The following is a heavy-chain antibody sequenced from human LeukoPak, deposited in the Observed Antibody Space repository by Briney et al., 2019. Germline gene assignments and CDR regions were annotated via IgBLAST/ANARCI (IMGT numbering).Heavy chain of an antibody. CDR1: GFTFNNYG. Sequence: GKSLRLSCAASGFTFNNYGMHWVRQAPGKGLEWVAVISYDGSNKYYADSVKGRFTISRDNSKNTLYLQMNSLRAEDTAVYYCARDLFTYSSSSLGWWGQGTLVTVSS. D-gene: IGHD6-6*01. CDR3: ARDLFTYSSSSLGW. CDR2: ISYDGSNK. J-gene: IGHJ4*02. V-gene: IGHV3-30*03.